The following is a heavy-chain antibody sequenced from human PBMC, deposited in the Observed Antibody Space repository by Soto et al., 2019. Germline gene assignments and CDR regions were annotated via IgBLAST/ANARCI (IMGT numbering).Heavy chain of an antibody. CDR1: GFSFSDYG. D-gene: IGHD7-27*01. J-gene: IGHJ4*01. CDR3: VRGGRSHWDLDY. V-gene: IGHV3-33*01. CDR2: IYYDASNT. Sequence: GGSRRLSCPASGFSFSDYGMHWVRQAPGKGLDWLAVIYYDASNTYYADSVKGRFTISXXXSXXTLXLGXNSRRAEDSAVYCYVRGGRSHWDLDYWGQGT.